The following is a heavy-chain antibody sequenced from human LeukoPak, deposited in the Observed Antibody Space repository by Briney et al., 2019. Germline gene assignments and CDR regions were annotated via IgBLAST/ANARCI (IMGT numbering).Heavy chain of an antibody. Sequence: GGSLRLSCAASGFTFSDHYMDWVRQAPGKGLEWVGRTRNKANSYTTEYAASVKGRSTISRDDSKNSLYLQMNSLRAEDTAVYYCARERDRGVTSPYFDHWGQGTLVTVSS. CDR2: TRNKANSYTT. J-gene: IGHJ4*02. CDR1: GFTFSDHY. CDR3: ARERDRGVTSPYFDH. D-gene: IGHD2-21*02. V-gene: IGHV3-72*01.